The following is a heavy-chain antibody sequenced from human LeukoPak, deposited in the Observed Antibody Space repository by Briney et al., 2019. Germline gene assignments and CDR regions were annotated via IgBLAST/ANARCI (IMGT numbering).Heavy chain of an antibody. Sequence: PGGSLRLSCAASGFDFSSYTMNWVRQAPGQGLEWVASITSDSGDTNFADSLKARLTISRDNAKNSLYLQISSLRIEDTAVYYCARDGYNSGYLKALDYWGQGTLLTVSS. CDR1: GFDFSSYT. J-gene: IGHJ4*02. V-gene: IGHV3-21*01. CDR3: ARDGYNSGYLKALDY. CDR2: ITSDSGDT. D-gene: IGHD5-18*01.